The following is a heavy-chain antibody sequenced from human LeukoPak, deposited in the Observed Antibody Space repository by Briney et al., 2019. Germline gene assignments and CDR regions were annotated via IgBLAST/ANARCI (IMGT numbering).Heavy chain of an antibody. CDR2: IYPGDSDT. CDR3: ARRDYAFDI. V-gene: IGHV5-51*01. J-gene: IGHJ3*02. Sequence: GESLKISCKGSGYRFSSNWIGWVRQMPGKGLEWMGIIYPGDSDTRYSPSFQGQVTISADKSINTAYLQWSSLKASDTAMHYCARRDYAFDIWGQGTMVTVSS. CDR1: GYRFSSNW.